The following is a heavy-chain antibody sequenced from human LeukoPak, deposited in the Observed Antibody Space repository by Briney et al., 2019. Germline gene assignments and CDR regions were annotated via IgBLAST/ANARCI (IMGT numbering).Heavy chain of an antibody. CDR3: ARGGRGFQGAPDY. D-gene: IGHD3-10*01. CDR1: GFTFSSYG. Sequence: GGSLRLSCEASGFTFSSYGMHWVRQAPGKGLEWVAVIWYDGSNKYYADSVKGRFTISRDNSKNTLYLQMNSLRAEDTAVYYCARGGRGFQGAPDYWGQGTLVTVSS. J-gene: IGHJ4*02. CDR2: IWYDGSNK. V-gene: IGHV3-33*01.